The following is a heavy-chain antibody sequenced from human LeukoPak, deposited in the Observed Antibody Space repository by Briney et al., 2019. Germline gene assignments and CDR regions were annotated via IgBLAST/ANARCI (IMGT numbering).Heavy chain of an antibody. Sequence: SETLSLTCTVSGGSISSSTYYWGWIRQPPGKGLEWIGNVYYSGSTYYNPSLKSRVTISVDTSKNQFSLKLSSVTAADTAVYYCARRTADRIFDYWGQGTLVTASP. J-gene: IGHJ4*02. D-gene: IGHD1-1*01. CDR3: ARRTADRIFDY. V-gene: IGHV4-39*01. CDR1: GGSISSSTYY. CDR2: VYYSGST.